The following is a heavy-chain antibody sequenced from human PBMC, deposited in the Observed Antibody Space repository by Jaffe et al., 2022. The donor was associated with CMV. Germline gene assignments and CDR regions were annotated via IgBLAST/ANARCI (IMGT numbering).Heavy chain of an antibody. Sequence: QVQLVQSGAEVKKPGSSVKVSCKASGGTFSSYAISWVRQAPGQGLEWMGGIIPIFGTANYAQKFQGRVTITADESTSTAYMELSSLRSEDTAVYYCARIPGVDTAMVGYVRYYYGMDVWGQGTTVTVSS. J-gene: IGHJ6*02. CDR2: IIPIFGTA. D-gene: IGHD5-18*01. V-gene: IGHV1-69*01. CDR1: GGTFSSYA. CDR3: ARIPGVDTAMVGYVRYYYGMDV.